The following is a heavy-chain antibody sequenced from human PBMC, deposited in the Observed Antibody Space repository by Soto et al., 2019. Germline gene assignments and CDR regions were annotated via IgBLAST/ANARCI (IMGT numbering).Heavy chain of an antibody. CDR2: ISSSSSYT. CDR3: ASGIAARPKWFDP. Sequence: GGSLRLSCAVSGFTFSSYSMNWVRQAPGKGLEWVSSISSSSSYTYYADSVKGRFTISRDNAKNSLYLQMNSLRAEDTAVYYCASGIAARPKWFDPWGQGTLVTVSS. V-gene: IGHV3-21*01. CDR1: GFTFSSYS. J-gene: IGHJ5*02. D-gene: IGHD6-6*01.